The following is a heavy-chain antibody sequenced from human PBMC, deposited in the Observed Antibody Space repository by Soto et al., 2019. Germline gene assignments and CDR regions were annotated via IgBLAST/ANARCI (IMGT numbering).Heavy chain of an antibody. CDR3: TTDRISLGAFDI. Sequence: EVQLVESGGGLVKPGGSLRLSCAASGFTFSNAWMNWVRPAPGKGLEWVGRIKSKTDGGTTDYAAPVKGRFTISRDDSKSTLYLQMNSLKTEDTAVYYCTTDRISLGAFDIWGQETMVTVSS. J-gene: IGHJ3*02. D-gene: IGHD7-27*01. CDR2: IKSKTDGGTT. CDR1: GFTFSNAW. V-gene: IGHV3-15*07.